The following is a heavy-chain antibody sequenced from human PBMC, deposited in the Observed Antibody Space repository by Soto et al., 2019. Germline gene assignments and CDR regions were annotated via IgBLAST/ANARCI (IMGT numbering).Heavy chain of an antibody. CDR3: ARHEPKNYYYGMDV. V-gene: IGHV4-39*01. Sequence: SETLSLTCTVSGGSISSSGYYWGWIRQPPGRGLEWIGSIYYSGSTYYNPSLKSRVTISVDTSKNQFSLKLTSVTATDTAIYYCARHEPKNYYYGMDVWGQGPTVTVSS. J-gene: IGHJ6*02. CDR2: IYYSGST. CDR1: GGSISSSGYY.